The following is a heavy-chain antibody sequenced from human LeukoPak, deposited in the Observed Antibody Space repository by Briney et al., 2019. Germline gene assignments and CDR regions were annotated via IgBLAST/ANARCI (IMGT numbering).Heavy chain of an antibody. D-gene: IGHD3-10*01. Sequence: GGSLRLSCAASGFTFSGYWMFWVRQAPGKGLVCVSRINSDGSIITYADSAKGRFTISRDNARNTLYLQMNSLRAEDTAVYYCARGGVAGNWFDPWGQGTLVTVSS. CDR1: GFTFSGYW. CDR2: INSDGSII. J-gene: IGHJ5*02. CDR3: ARGGVAGNWFDP. V-gene: IGHV3-74*01.